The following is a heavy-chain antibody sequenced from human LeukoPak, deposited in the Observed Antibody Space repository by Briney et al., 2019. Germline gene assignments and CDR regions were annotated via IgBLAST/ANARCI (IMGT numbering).Heavy chain of an antibody. D-gene: IGHD2-15*01. CDR2: IWNDGSKE. Sequence: GGSLRLSCAASGFTFSNYGIHWVRQAPGKGLEWVALIWNDGSKERYADSVKGRFTVSRDDSKNTVYLEMDSLRADDTAVYYCAKDGCSGGSCWGRYYYYGMDVWGQGTTVTVSS. V-gene: IGHV3-30*02. CDR1: GFTFSNYG. J-gene: IGHJ6*02. CDR3: AKDGCSGGSCWGRYYYYGMDV.